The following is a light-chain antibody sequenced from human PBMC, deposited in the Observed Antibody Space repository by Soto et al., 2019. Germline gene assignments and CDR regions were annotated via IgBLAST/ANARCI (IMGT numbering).Light chain of an antibody. Sequence: DIVLTQSPLSLPVTPGEPASISCRSSQSLLHSNGNIYLDWYLQKPGQSPQLLIYLGSIRVSGVPDMFSGSRSGTDFTLKITRVEAEDVGVYYCMQAIQAPRTFGLGIEVEIK. CDR3: MQAIQAPRT. J-gene: IGKJ1*01. V-gene: IGKV2-28*01. CDR2: LGS. CDR1: QSLLHSNGNIY.